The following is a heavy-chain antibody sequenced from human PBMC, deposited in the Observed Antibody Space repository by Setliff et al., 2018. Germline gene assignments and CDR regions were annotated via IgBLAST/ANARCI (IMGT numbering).Heavy chain of an antibody. CDR2: MNPNSGNT. CDR3: ARRGLGYDFWSGYYTMYYFDY. CDR1: GGTFSSYD. V-gene: IGHV1-8*01. D-gene: IGHD3-3*01. Sequence: ASVKVSCKASGGTFSSYDISWVRQATGQGLEWMGWMNPNSGNTGYAQKFQGRVTITRNTSISTAYMELSSLRSEDTAVYYCARRGLGYDFWSGYYTMYYFDYGGQGTLVTV. J-gene: IGHJ4*02.